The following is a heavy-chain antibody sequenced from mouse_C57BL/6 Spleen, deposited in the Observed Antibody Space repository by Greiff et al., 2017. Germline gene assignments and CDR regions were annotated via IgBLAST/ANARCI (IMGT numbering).Heavy chain of an antibody. CDR1: GYTFTEYT. CDR2: FYPGSGSI. J-gene: IGHJ2*01. CDR3: ARHGPNGDVAPYYFDY. V-gene: IGHV1-62-2*01. D-gene: IGHD4-1*01. Sequence: VKLMESGAELVKPGASVKLSCKASGYTFTEYTIHWVKQRSGQGLEWIGWFYPGSGSIKYNEKFKDKATLTADKSSSTVYMELSRLTSEDSAVYFCARHGPNGDVAPYYFDYWGQGTTLTVSS.